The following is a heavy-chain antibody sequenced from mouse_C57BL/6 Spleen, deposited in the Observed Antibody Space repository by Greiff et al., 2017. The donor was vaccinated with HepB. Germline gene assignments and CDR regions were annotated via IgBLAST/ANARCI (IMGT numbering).Heavy chain of an antibody. CDR3: TSPGTEWYFDV. D-gene: IGHD4-1*01. CDR1: GFNIKDDY. Sequence: DVQLVESGAELVRPGASVKLSCTASGFNIKDDYMHWVKQRPEQGLEWIGWIDPENGDTEYASKFQGKATITADTSSNTAYLQLSSLTSEDTAVSYCTSPGTEWYFDVWGTGTTVTVSS. V-gene: IGHV14-4*01. J-gene: IGHJ1*03. CDR2: IDPENGDT.